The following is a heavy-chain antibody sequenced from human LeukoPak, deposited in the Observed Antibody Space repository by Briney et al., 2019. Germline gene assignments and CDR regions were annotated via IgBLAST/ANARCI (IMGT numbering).Heavy chain of an antibody. CDR2: IYYSGST. V-gene: IGHV4-30-4*08. CDR3: ARVDITTLEVDY. D-gene: IGHD3-22*01. Sequence: SETLSLTCTVSGGSISSGDYYWSWIRQPPGKGLEWIGYIYYSGSTYYNPSLKSRVTISVDTSKNQFSLKLSSVTAADTAVYYCARVDITTLEVDYWGQGTLVTVFS. J-gene: IGHJ4*02. CDR1: GGSISSGDYY.